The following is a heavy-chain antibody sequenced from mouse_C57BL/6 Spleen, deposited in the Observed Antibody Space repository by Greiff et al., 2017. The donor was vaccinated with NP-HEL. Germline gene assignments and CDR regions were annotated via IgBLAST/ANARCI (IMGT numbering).Heavy chain of an antibody. Sequence: VQLVESGAELVRPGASVKLSCKASGYTFTDYYINWVKQRPGQGLEWIARIYPGSGNTYYNEKFKGKSTLTAEKSSSTAYIQLSSLTSEDSAVFFCAREGEVYAMDYWGQRTSVTVSS. CDR3: AREGEVYAMDY. J-gene: IGHJ4*01. CDR2: IYPGSGNT. CDR1: GYTFTDYY. V-gene: IGHV1-76*01.